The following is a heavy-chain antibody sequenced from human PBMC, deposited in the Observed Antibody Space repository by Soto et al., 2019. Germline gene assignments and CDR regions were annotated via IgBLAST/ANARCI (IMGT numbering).Heavy chain of an antibody. Sequence: GESLKISCKGSTYSFTSYWIGWVRQVPGKGLEWMGIIYPGDSDTRYSPSFQGQVTISADKSITTAYLQWSSLKASDTAMYYCARRSSTPYSSSWFEAPFDYWGQGTLVTVSS. CDR2: IYPGDSDT. CDR3: ARRSSTPYSSSWFEAPFDY. V-gene: IGHV5-51*01. CDR1: TYSFTSYW. J-gene: IGHJ4*02. D-gene: IGHD6-13*01.